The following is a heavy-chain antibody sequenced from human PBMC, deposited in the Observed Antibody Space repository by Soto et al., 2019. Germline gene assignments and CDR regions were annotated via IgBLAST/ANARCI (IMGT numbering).Heavy chain of an antibody. CDR3: ARVLEWLIPLQGFDY. CDR1: GYTFTSYG. CDR2: ISAYNGNT. J-gene: IGHJ4*02. D-gene: IGHD3-3*01. Sequence: GASVKVSCKASGYTFTSYGISWVRQAPGQGLEWMGWISAYNGNTNYAQKLQGRVTMTTDTSTSTAYTELRSLRSDDTAVYYCARVLEWLIPLQGFDYWGQGTLVTVSS. V-gene: IGHV1-18*01.